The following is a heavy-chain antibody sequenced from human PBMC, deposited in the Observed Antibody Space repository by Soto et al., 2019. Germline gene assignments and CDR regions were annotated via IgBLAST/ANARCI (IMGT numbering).Heavy chain of an antibody. J-gene: IGHJ6*02. D-gene: IGHD3-3*01. V-gene: IGHV4-30-4*01. CDR1: GGSISSGDYY. Sequence: QVQLQESGPGLVKPSQTLSLTCTVSGGSISSGDYYWSWIRQPPGKGLEWIGYIYYSGSTYYNPSLKSRVTISVDTSKNQFSLKLSSVTAADTAVYYCARERVLRSSGDYYYGMDVWGQGTTVTVSS. CDR2: IYYSGST. CDR3: ARERVLRSSGDYYYGMDV.